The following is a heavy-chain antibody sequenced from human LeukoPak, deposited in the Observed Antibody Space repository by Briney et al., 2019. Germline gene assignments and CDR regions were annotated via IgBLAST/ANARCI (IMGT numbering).Heavy chain of an antibody. J-gene: IGHJ4*02. D-gene: IGHD6-19*01. CDR1: AGSISSYY. Sequence: KPSETLSLTCTVSAGSISSYYWSWIRQPPGKGLEWIGYIHYSGSTNQNPSLKSRVTMSVDTSKNQFSLKLSSVTAADTAVYYCAREFIAVAGTFDYWGQGTLVTVSS. CDR2: IHYSGST. CDR3: AREFIAVAGTFDY. V-gene: IGHV4-59*12.